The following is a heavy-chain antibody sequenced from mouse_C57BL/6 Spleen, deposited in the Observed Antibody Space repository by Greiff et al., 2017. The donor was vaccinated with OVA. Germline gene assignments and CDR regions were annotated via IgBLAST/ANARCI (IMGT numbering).Heavy chain of an antibody. CDR1: GYTFTSYW. J-gene: IGHJ4*01. D-gene: IGHD2-1*01. Sequence: QVQLQQPGAELVRPGSSVKLSCKASGYTFTSYWMHWVKQRPIQGLEWIGNIDPSDSETHYNQKFKDKATLTVDKSSSTAYMQLSSLTSEDSAVDYCARGGNYPYYDAMDDWGQGTSVTVSS. CDR2: IDPSDSET. V-gene: IGHV1-52*01. CDR3: ARGGNYPYYDAMDD.